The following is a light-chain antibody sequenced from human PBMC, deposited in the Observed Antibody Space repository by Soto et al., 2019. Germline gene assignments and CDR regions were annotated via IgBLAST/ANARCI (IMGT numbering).Light chain of an antibody. J-gene: IGLJ1*01. Sequence: QSVLTQPPSVSGSPGQRVTISCTGSISNIGAGYDVHWYQQLPGTAPKLLIYGNSNRPSGVPDRFSGSKSGTSASLAITGLQAEDAADYYGQSYDSSLSGYVFGTGTKLTVL. CDR2: GNS. V-gene: IGLV1-40*01. CDR1: ISNIGAGYD. CDR3: QSYDSSLSGYV.